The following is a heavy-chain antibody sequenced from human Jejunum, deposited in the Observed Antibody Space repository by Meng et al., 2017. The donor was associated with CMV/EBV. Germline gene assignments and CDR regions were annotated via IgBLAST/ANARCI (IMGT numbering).Heavy chain of an antibody. CDR2: IEKDGAEK. V-gene: IGHV3-7*01. D-gene: IGHD2-15*01. Sequence: SGFTFSNYWMTWVRQAPGKGLEWVASIEKDGAEKYYVDSVKGRFTISRDNAKNSLFLLMNSLRPEDSTVYYCAKVGGSGDSRYRALDDWGQGTLVTVSS. CDR1: GFTFSNYW. J-gene: IGHJ4*02. CDR3: AKVGGSGDSRYRALDD.